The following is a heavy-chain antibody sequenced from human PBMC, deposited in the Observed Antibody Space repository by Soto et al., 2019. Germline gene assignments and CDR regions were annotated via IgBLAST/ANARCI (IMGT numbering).Heavy chain of an antibody. Sequence: GGSLRLSCTASEFTFSNYWMHWVRQAPWKGLVWVSRIKGDGSITNYADSVKGRFTISRDNAKNTLFLQMDSVTAEDTAVYYCERGVPDHYAKAVWGQGTTVTVSS. CDR1: EFTFSNYW. J-gene: IGHJ6*02. V-gene: IGHV3-74*01. CDR2: IKGDGSIT. CDR3: ERGVPDHYAKAV.